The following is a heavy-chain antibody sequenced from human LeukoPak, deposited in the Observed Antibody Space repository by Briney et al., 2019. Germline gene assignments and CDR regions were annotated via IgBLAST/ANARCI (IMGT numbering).Heavy chain of an antibody. CDR1: GGSISSYY. D-gene: IGHD3-22*01. Sequence: SETLSLTCTVSGGSISSYYWSWIRQPPGKGLEWIGRIYTSGSTNYNPSLKSRVTMSVDTSKNQFSLKLSSVTAADTAVYYCARDHRNYYDSSGYYRHNAFDIWGQGTMVTVSS. CDR2: IYTSGST. V-gene: IGHV4-4*07. J-gene: IGHJ3*02. CDR3: ARDHRNYYDSSGYYRHNAFDI.